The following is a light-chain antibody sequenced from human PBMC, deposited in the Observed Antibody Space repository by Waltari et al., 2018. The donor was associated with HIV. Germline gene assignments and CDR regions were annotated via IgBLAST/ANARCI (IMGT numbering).Light chain of an antibody. CDR2: KDS. J-gene: IGLJ3*02. CDR1: ALPKQY. V-gene: IGLV3-25*03. CDR3: QSADSSGTHG. Sequence: SYELTQPPSVSVSPGQTARITCSGDALPKQYAYWYQQKPGRAPVLVIYKDSERPSGSPERFAGSSSGTTVTLTISGVQAEDEADYYCQSADSSGTHGFGGGTKLTVL.